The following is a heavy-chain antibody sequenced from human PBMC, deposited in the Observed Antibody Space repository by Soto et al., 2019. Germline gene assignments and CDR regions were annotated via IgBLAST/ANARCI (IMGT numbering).Heavy chain of an antibody. CDR3: VQSRCGGDCLTFYSSHAYYGLDV. Sequence: SGPTLVNPTQTLTLTCTFSGFALTYIEEGVGWIRQPPGKALEWLALVYWDDDKRYNPSLRSRLTITKDTSKKQVVLTMTNMDPVDTATYYCVQSRCGGDCLTFYSSHAYYGLDVWGQGTTVTV. D-gene: IGHD2-21*02. J-gene: IGHJ6*02. CDR1: GFALTYIEEG. CDR2: VYWDDDK. V-gene: IGHV2-5*02.